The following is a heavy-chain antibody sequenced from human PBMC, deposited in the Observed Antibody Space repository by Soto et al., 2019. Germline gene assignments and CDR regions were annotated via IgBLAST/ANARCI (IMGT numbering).Heavy chain of an antibody. V-gene: IGHV2-5*02. Sequence: QITLKESGPPLVKPTQTLTLTCTFSGFSLTSSGVGVGWIRQPPGKALEWLALIYWDDDKRYSPSLQSRLTITKDTYKNQVILTMTNMDPVDTATYYCAHRPIYGSGSHFDYWGQGTLVTVSS. CDR1: GFSLTSSGVG. D-gene: IGHD3-10*01. CDR2: IYWDDDK. CDR3: AHRPIYGSGSHFDY. J-gene: IGHJ4*02.